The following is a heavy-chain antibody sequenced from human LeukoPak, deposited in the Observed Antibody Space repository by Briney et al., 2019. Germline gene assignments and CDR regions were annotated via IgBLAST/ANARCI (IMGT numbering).Heavy chain of an antibody. D-gene: IGHD3-22*01. CDR2: INPNSGGT. Sequence: GASVKVSCKASGYTFTSYYMHWVRQAPGQGLEWMGWINPNSGGTNYAQKFQGRVTMTRDTSISTAYMELSRLRSDDTAVYYCARAGFYYDSGGHNDAFDIWGQGTMVTVSS. CDR3: ARAGFYYDSGGHNDAFDI. CDR1: GYTFTSYY. V-gene: IGHV1-2*02. J-gene: IGHJ3*02.